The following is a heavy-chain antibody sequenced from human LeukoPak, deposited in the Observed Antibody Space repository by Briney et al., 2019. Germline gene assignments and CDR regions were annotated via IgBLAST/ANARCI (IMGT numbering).Heavy chain of an antibody. Sequence: SETLSLTCAVYGGSFSGYYWSWIRQPPGKGLEWIGEINHSGSTNYNPSLKSRVTISVDTSKNQFSLKLSSVTAADTAVYYCARGLGIGGSYLNFNWFDPWGQGTLVTVPS. CDR2: INHSGST. CDR1: GGSFSGYY. J-gene: IGHJ5*02. CDR3: ARGLGIGGSYLNFNWFDP. D-gene: IGHD1-26*01. V-gene: IGHV4-34*01.